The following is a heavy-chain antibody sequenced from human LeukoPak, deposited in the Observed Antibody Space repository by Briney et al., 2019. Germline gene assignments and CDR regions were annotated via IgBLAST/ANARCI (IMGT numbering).Heavy chain of an antibody. Sequence: PSETLSLTCTVSGGSISSSSYYWGWIRQPPGKGLEWIGSIYYSGSTYYNPSLKSRVTISVDTSKNQFSLKLSSVTVADTAVYYCARWALQSAFDIWGQGTMVTVSS. V-gene: IGHV4-39*07. CDR3: ARWALQSAFDI. J-gene: IGHJ3*02. CDR1: GGSISSSSYY. CDR2: IYYSGST.